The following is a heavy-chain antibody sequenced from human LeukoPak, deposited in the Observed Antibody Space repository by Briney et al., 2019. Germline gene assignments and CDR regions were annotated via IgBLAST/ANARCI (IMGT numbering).Heavy chain of an antibody. V-gene: IGHV1-2*02. CDR2: INPNSGGT. Sequence: ASVKVSCKASGYTFTGYYMHWVRQAPGQGLEWMGWINPNSGGTNYAQKFQGRVTMTRDTSISTVYMELSSLRSEDTAVYYCAREALAVAGMDWGQGTLVTVSS. D-gene: IGHD6-19*01. CDR3: AREALAVAGMD. J-gene: IGHJ4*02. CDR1: GYTFTGYY.